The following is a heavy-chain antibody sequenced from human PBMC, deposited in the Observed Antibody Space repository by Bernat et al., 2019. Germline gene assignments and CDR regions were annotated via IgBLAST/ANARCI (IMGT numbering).Heavy chain of an antibody. CDR2: IYYSGST. V-gene: IGHV4-31*03. D-gene: IGHD6-19*01. CDR1: GGSISSGGYY. J-gene: IGHJ6*02. CDR3: ASESVGIAVAGTGLDV. Sequence: QVQLQESGPGLVKPSQTLSLTCTVSGGSISSGGYYWSWIRQHPGKGLEWIGYIYYSGSTYYNPSLKSRVTISVDTSKNQFSLKLSSVTAADTAVYYCASESVGIAVAGTGLDVWGQGTTVTVSS.